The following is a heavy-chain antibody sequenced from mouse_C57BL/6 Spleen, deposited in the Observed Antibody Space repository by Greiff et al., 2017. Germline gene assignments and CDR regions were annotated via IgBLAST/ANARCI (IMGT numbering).Heavy chain of an antibody. CDR3: ARRYYGSSSWFAY. J-gene: IGHJ3*01. Sequence: SGAELVKPGASVKMSCKASGYTFTTYPIEWMKQNHGKSLEWIGNFHPYNDDTKYNEKFKGKATLTVEKSSSTVYLELSRLTSDDSAVYYCARRYYGSSSWFAYWGQGTLVTVSA. CDR1: GYTFTTYP. V-gene: IGHV1-47*01. CDR2: FHPYNDDT. D-gene: IGHD1-1*01.